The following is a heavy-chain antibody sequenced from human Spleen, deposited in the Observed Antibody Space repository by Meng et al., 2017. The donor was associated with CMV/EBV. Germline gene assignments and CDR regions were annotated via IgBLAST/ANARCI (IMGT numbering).Heavy chain of an antibody. V-gene: IGHV1-69*05. J-gene: IGHJ6*02. CDR3: ARDRTGDCSSTSCYNFYYYYGMDV. CDR2: IIPLFGIA. CDR1: GYTFTSYD. D-gene: IGHD2-2*02. Sequence: SVKVSCKASGYTFTSYDINWVRQATGQGLEWVGGIIPLFGIANYAQKFQGRVTITTDESTSTAYMSLSSLRSEDTAVYYCARDRTGDCSSTSCYNFYYYYGMDVWGQGTTVTVSS.